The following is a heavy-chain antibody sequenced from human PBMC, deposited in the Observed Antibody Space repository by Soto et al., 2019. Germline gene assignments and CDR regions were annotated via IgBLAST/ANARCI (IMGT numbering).Heavy chain of an antibody. Sequence: SETLSLTCTVPGGSIRSGGYYWSWVRQNPRRGLEWIGNIYYSGNTYYNPSLKSRLTISVDTSKNQFSLNLSSVTAADTAVYYCARDRLMATAGTARHYFGLDVWGQGTTVTVSS. CDR2: IYYSGNT. CDR3: ARDRLMATAGTARHYFGLDV. D-gene: IGHD5-18*01. CDR1: GGSIRSGGYY. J-gene: IGHJ6*02. V-gene: IGHV4-31*03.